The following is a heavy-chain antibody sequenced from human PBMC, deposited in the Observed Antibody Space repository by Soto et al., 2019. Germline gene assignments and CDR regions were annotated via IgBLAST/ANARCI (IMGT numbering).Heavy chain of an antibody. CDR2: IYHTGNT. J-gene: IGHJ5*02. V-gene: IGHV4-39*01. D-gene: IGHD3-22*01. CDR3: ARDYYDSSDYTTNWFDP. CDR1: GGSISNSRCY. Sequence: SETLSLTCTVSGGSISNSRCYWAWIRQPPGKGLEWIGSIYHTGNTYYNPSLRSRVTISVDTSKNQFSLKLTSVTAADTAVYYCARDYYDSSDYTTNWFDPWGQGTLVTVSS.